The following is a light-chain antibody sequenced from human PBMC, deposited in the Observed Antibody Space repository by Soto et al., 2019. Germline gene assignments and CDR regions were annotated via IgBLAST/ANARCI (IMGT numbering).Light chain of an antibody. CDR3: QQRINWPLT. CDR1: QSISSH. CDR2: GAS. V-gene: IGKV3-11*01. J-gene: IGKJ4*01. Sequence: EIVLTQSPATLSFSPGERATLSCRASQSISSHLAWYQQKPGQAPRLLIYGASNRATGIPARFSGSGSGTDFTPTISSLEPEDFAVYYCQQRINWPLTFGGGTKVEIK.